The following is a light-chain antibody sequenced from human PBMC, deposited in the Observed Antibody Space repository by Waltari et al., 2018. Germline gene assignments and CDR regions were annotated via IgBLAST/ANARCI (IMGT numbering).Light chain of an antibody. J-gene: IGLJ3*02. CDR2: DIN. CDR1: RRDVGANNF. Sequence: QSALTQPRSVSGSPGQSVPISCTGTRRDVGANNFFSWYQHHPDKAPKLIIYDINKRPAGVPDRFAGSKSGNTASLTISGLQAEDEADYYCCSCVGRNIYWVFGGGTKLTVL. CDR3: CSCVGRNIYWV. V-gene: IGLV2-11*01.